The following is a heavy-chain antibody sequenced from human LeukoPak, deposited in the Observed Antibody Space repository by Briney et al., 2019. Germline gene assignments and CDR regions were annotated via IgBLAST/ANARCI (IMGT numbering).Heavy chain of an antibody. D-gene: IGHD6-19*01. CDR1: GFTFSSYW. CDR3: AREQWLDYFDY. CDR2: INTDGSST. V-gene: IGHV3-74*01. Sequence: GGSLRLSCAASGFTFSSYWMHWVRQAPGKGLVWVSRINTDGSSTSYADSVKGRSTISRDNAKNTLYLQMNSLRAEDTAVYYCAREQWLDYFDYWGQGTLVTVSS. J-gene: IGHJ4*02.